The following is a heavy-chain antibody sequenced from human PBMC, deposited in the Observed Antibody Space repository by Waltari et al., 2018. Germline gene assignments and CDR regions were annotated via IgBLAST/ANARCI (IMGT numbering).Heavy chain of an antibody. J-gene: IGHJ4*02. CDR1: GFTFSDYF. CDR3: ARSKAGFGNFDF. D-gene: IGHD3-16*01. Sequence: EVQLVESGGDLVQPGGSLRLSCAASGFTFSDYFMDWVRQAPGKGLGWGARSREERNGYTTEYAASVKDRFTISRDHSKNLLHLQMSSLKTDDTAIYYCARSKAGFGNFDFWGQGTVLTVSS. V-gene: IGHV3-72*01. CDR2: SREERNGYTT.